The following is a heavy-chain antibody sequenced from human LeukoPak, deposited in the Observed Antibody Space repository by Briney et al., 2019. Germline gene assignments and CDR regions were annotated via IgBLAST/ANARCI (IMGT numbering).Heavy chain of an antibody. J-gene: IGHJ4*02. CDR1: GYTFTSYD. V-gene: IGHV1-8*01. CDR3: ARGRYRSDY. D-gene: IGHD1-26*01. Sequence: GASVKVSCKTSGYTFTSYDINWVRQATGQGLEWMGWMNPNSVRTGLAQKFQGRVTMTRNTSINTGYMELTSLRSEDTAVYYCARGRYRSDYWGQGTLVIVSS. CDR2: MNPNSVRT.